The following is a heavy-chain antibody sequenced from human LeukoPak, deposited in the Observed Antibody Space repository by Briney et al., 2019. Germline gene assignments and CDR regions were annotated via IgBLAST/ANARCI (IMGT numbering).Heavy chain of an antibody. J-gene: IGHJ4*02. Sequence: GSPRLSRAASGFTFCSYAMSWGRHAPGERLECVSTNTGSCGSRYDAASVDGRITISRENFNNALYLQMNMQRAENTAVYYCAKDTTVVTNYVGDYWGQGTLVTVSS. D-gene: IGHD4-23*01. CDR1: GFTFCSYA. V-gene: IGHV3-23*01. CDR2: NTGSCGSR. CDR3: AKDTTVVTNYVGDY.